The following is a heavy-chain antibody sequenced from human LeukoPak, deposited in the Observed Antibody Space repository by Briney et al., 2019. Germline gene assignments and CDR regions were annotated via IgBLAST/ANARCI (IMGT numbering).Heavy chain of an antibody. J-gene: IGHJ4*02. CDR2: INPDVNEK. CDR3: SGRDSSRSPRAY. V-gene: IGHV3-7*01. D-gene: IGHD6-13*01. Sequence: PGGSLRLSCAASGLTFTDFWMNWVRLAPGRGLEWLADINPDVNEKYYVDSVKGRFAMSRDNAKNELYLEMNSLRAEDTGVYYCSGRDSSRSPRAYWGQGTLVSASS. CDR1: GLTFTDFW.